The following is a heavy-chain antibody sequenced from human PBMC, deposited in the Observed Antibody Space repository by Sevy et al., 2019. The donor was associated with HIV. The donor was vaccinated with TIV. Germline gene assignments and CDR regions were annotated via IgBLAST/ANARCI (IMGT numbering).Heavy chain of an antibody. J-gene: IGHJ4*02. D-gene: IGHD6-13*01. CDR1: GGSTSSYY. CDR3: ARERQLVLDY. V-gene: IGHV4-59*01. Sequence: SETLSLTCTVSGGSTSSYYWSWIRQPPGKGLEWIGYIYYSGSTNYNPSPKSRVTISVDTSKNQFSLKLSSVTAADTAVYYCARERQLVLDYWGQGTLVTVSS. CDR2: IYYSGST.